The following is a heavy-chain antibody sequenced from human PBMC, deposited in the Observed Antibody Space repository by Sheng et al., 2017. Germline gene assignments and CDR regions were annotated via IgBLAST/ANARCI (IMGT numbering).Heavy chain of an antibody. CDR1: GGTFSSYA. V-gene: IGHV1-69*13. J-gene: IGHJ4*02. CDR3: ARDNRRDGYNYETPGYFDY. D-gene: IGHD5-12*01. CDR2: IIPIFGTA. Sequence: QVQLVQSGAEVKKPGSSVKVSCKASGGTFSSYAISWVRQAPGQGLEWMGGIIPIFGTANYAQKFQGRVTITADESTSTAYMELSSLRSEDTAVYYCARDNRRDGYNYETPGYFDYWGQGTLVTVSS.